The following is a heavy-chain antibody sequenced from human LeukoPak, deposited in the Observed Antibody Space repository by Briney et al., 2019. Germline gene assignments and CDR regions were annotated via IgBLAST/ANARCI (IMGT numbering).Heavy chain of an antibody. V-gene: IGHV2-5*01. CDR3: AHSPGDYVGNHYFDY. Sequence: SGPTLVKPTQTLTLTCTFSGFSLSTSGVGVGWVRQPPGKALEWLALIYWNDDKRYSPSLKSRLTITKDTSKNQVVLTMTNMDPVDTATYYCAHSPGDYVGNHYFDYWGQGTLVTVSS. CDR2: IYWNDDK. J-gene: IGHJ4*02. D-gene: IGHD4-23*01. CDR1: GFSLSTSGVG.